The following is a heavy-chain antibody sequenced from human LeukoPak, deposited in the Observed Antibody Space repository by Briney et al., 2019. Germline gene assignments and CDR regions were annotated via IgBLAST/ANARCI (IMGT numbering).Heavy chain of an antibody. Sequence: GGSLRLSCAASGFTFSSYGMRWVRQAPGKGLEWVAVITYDGSNKYYADSVKGRFTISRDNSKNTLYLQMNSLRAEDTAVYYCAKGIAAAGGFDYWGQGTLVTVSS. D-gene: IGHD6-13*01. V-gene: IGHV3-30*18. J-gene: IGHJ4*02. CDR2: ITYDGSNK. CDR1: GFTFSSYG. CDR3: AKGIAAAGGFDY.